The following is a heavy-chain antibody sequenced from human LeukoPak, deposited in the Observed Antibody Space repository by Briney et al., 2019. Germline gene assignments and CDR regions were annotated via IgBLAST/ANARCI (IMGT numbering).Heavy chain of an antibody. CDR1: GFTFSGYS. V-gene: IGHV3-48*04. D-gene: IGHD5-18*01. CDR3: SMLRGYSYGYGDY. CDR2: ISSSGSTI. J-gene: IGHJ4*02. Sequence: GGSLRLSCAASGFTFSGYSMNWVRQAPGKGLEWISYISSSGSTIDYADSVKGRFTISRDNAKNSLYLQVNSLRAEDTAVYYCSMLRGYSYGYGDYWGQGTLVTVSS.